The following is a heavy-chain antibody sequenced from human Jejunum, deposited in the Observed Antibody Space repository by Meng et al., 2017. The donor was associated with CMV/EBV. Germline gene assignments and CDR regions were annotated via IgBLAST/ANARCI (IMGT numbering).Heavy chain of an antibody. CDR1: GGTISSKNYY. Sequence: TSSVSGGTISSKNYYWALIRQHPGAGLEWVGNIYYTGSTYYNPSLKSRLTISVDTSNNQFSLRLTSVTAADTAVYYCAGGPNLNYFDYWGQGALVTVSS. CDR3: AGGPNLNYFDY. CDR2: IYYTGST. J-gene: IGHJ4*02. D-gene: IGHD1-1*01. V-gene: IGHV4-31*03.